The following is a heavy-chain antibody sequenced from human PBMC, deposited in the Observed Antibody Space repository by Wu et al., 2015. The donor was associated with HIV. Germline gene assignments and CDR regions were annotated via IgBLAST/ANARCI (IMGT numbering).Heavy chain of an antibody. Sequence: QVQLVQSGAEVKKPGASVKVSCKASGYTLTTYYIHWVRQAHGQGLEWVGVINPSENRVSYAQTFQGRVTMTRDTSTNTVYMELRSLKTEDTAVYFCANRNRVGNMEAFDIWGQGTKVIVSS. CDR2: INPSENRV. CDR3: ANRNRVGNMEAFDI. CDR1: GYTLTTYY. D-gene: IGHD5-24*01. V-gene: IGHV1-46*03. J-gene: IGHJ3*02.